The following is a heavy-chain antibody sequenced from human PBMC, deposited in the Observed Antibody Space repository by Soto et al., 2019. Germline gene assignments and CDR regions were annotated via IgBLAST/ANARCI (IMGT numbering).Heavy chain of an antibody. D-gene: IGHD3-16*01. CDR2: ISGGGDRA. CDR1: GFTFINYA. CDR3: ARKGLGSTSRPDWLYFDL. J-gene: IGHJ2*01. V-gene: IGHV3-23*01. Sequence: EVQLLESGGGLVQPGGSLRLSCVGSGFTFINYAMNWVRQTPGKGLEWVSTISGGGDRAFDADTVKGRFTISRDNSKNTVNLQMNSLRADDTAVYYCARKGLGSTSRPDWLYFDLWGRGTLVTVSS.